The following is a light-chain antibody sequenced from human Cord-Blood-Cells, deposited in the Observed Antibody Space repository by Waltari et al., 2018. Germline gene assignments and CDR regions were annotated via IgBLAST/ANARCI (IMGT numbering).Light chain of an antibody. CDR2: LGS. CDR3: MQDRHTPPHT. CDR1: ESLLHSNGYNY. V-gene: IGKV2-28*01. Sequence: DILMTQPPLSLPVYPGEQASLSCRSRESLLHSNGYNYLDWYLQKPGQSPQLLIHLGSTRASGVPDRFSGSGSCTDFTLKISRVEADDVGVYYCMQDRHTPPHTFGQGTKLEIK. J-gene: IGKJ2*01.